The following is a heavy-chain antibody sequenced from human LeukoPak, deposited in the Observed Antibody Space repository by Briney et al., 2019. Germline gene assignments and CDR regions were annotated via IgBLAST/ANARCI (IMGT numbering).Heavy chain of an antibody. D-gene: IGHD6-19*01. CDR3: AKYSLGGWPSHDYGMDV. V-gene: IGHV3-30-3*02. CDR1: GFTFSSYA. Sequence: PGGSLRLSCAASGFTFSSYAMHWVRQAPGKGLEWVAVISYDGSNKYYADSVKGRFTISRDNSKNTLYLQMNSLRAEDTAVYYCAKYSLGGWPSHDYGMDVWGQGTTVTVSS. J-gene: IGHJ6*02. CDR2: ISYDGSNK.